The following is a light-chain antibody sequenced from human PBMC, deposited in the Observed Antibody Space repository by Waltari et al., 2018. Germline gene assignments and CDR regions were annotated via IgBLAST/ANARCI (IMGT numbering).Light chain of an antibody. CDR2: GAS. CDR1: QRVSSSY. Sequence: EIVLTQSPGTLSLSPGDRATLSCRASQRVSSSYLAWYQQKPGRAPRLLLYGASSRATGIPDRFSDSGYGTDFTLTISRLEPEDFAVYYCLQYGTSPFTFGQGTKLEIK. CDR3: LQYGTSPFT. V-gene: IGKV3-20*01. J-gene: IGKJ2*01.